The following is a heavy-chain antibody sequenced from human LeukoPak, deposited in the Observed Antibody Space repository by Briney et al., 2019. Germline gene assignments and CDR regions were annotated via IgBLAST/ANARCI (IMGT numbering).Heavy chain of an antibody. J-gene: IGHJ3*02. CDR3: VRGHLVGGWFKYDAFDI. CDR1: GGSISSNY. Sequence: SETLSLTCTVSGGSISSNYWSWIRQPSGNGLEWIGYIYHSGSTNYNPSLKSRVTISIDTSRKHFSLKLSSVTAADTAVYYCVRGHLVGGWFKYDAFDIWGQGTMVTVSS. D-gene: IGHD6-19*01. CDR2: IYHSGST. V-gene: IGHV4-59*01.